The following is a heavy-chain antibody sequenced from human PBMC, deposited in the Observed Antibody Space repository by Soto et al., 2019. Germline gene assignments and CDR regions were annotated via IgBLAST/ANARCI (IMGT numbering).Heavy chain of an antibody. V-gene: IGHV3-30*18. CDR1: GFTFSSYG. CDR2: ISYDGSNK. D-gene: IGHD5-12*01. J-gene: IGHJ4*02. CDR3: AKDGAADLEMATIFFDY. Sequence: QVQLVESGGGVVQPGRSLRLSCAASGFTFSSYGMHWVRQAPGKGLEWVAVISYDGSNKYYADSLKGRFTISRDNSKNKLYLQMNSLKVEDTAVYYCAKDGAADLEMATIFFDYWGQGTLVTVSS.